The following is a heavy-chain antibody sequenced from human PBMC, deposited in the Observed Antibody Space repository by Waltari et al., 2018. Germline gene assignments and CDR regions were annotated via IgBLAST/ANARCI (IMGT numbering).Heavy chain of an antibody. CDR3: ARHLYSIDYLELGN. CDR1: GFNFIRYA. CDR2: ISDSGVIT. V-gene: IGHV3-23*01. J-gene: IGHJ4*02. Sequence: EVHLLESGGGLAQPGGSLSLPCAASGFNFIRYALSWVRQAPGKGLEWVSGISDSGVITKYADSVKGRFTVSRDNSKNTVFLQLNSLRAEDTAIYYCARHLYSIDYLELGNWGQGVLVTVSS. D-gene: IGHD3-22*01.